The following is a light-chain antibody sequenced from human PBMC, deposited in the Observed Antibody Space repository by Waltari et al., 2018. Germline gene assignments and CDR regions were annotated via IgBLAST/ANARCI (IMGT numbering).Light chain of an antibody. CDR2: DVD. J-gene: IGLJ2*01. Sequence: QSALTQPASVSGSPGQSITISCTGTSSDVGGYNYVSWYQQHPGKPPKLRIYDVDKRPSGVAYRFSGSKSGNTASLTVSGLQAEDEADYYCSSYTSSNTVLFGGGTRLTVL. CDR3: SSYTSSNTVL. V-gene: IGLV2-14*03. CDR1: SSDVGGYNY.